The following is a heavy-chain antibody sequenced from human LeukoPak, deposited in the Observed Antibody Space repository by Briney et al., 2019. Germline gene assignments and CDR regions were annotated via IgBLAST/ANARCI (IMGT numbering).Heavy chain of an antibody. CDR1: GGSISSSSYY. CDR3: ARRFYDSSGYYSWGFDY. J-gene: IGHJ4*02. D-gene: IGHD3-22*01. V-gene: IGHV4-39*01. CDR2: IYYSGST. Sequence: SATLSLTCTVSGGSISSSSYYWGWIRQPPGKGLEWIGSIYYSGSTYYNPSLKSRVTISVDTSKNQFSLKLSSVTAADTAVYYCARRFYDSSGYYSWGFDYWGQGTLVTVSS.